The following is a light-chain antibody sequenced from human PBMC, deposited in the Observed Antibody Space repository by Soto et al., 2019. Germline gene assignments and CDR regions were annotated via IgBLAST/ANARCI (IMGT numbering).Light chain of an antibody. CDR2: EVS. J-gene: IGLJ1*01. Sequence: ALTQPASVSGSPGQSITISCTGTSSDVGGYNYVSWYQQHPGKAPKLMIYEVSNRPSGVSNRFSGSKSGNTASLTISGLQAEHEADYYCSSYTSSSIDYVFGTGTKVTVL. CDR3: SSYTSSSIDYV. V-gene: IGLV2-14*01. CDR1: SSDVGGYNY.